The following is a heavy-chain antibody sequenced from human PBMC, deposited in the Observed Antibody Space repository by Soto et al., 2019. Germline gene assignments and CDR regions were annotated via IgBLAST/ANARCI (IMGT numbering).Heavy chain of an antibody. CDR1: GLTVSTKY. Sequence: LRRLACAASGLTVSTKYMSWVRQAPGKGLEWVSTIYSGGRTFYADSVKGRFTISRDNSKNTLYLEMNSLRAEDTAVYYRARDGAMTTYFEYFQHWGQGTLGTVSS. CDR2: IYSGGRT. CDR3: ARDGAMTTYFEYFQH. J-gene: IGHJ1*01. D-gene: IGHD4-17*01. V-gene: IGHV3-53*01.